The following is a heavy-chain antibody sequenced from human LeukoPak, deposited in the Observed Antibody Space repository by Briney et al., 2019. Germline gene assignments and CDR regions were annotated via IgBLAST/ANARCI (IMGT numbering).Heavy chain of an antibody. CDR1: GFTFSSYG. Sequence: GGSLRLSCAASGFTFSSYGMHWVRQAPGKGLEWVAVIWYDGSNKYYADSVKGRFTISRDNSKNTLYLQMNSLRAEDTVVYYCARDGKQLVHGYYYYYMDVWGKGTTVTVSS. J-gene: IGHJ6*03. CDR2: IWYDGSNK. CDR3: ARDGKQLVHGYYYYYMDV. D-gene: IGHD6-6*01. V-gene: IGHV3-33*01.